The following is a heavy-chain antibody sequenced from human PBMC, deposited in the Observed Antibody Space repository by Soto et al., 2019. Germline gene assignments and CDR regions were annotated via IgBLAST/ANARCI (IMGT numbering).Heavy chain of an antibody. V-gene: IGHV3-21*01. CDR1: GFSFSSYS. CDR3: ARASGYSYGPDAFDI. J-gene: IGHJ3*02. Sequence: GGSLRLSCAASGFSFSSYSMNWVRQAPGKGLERVSSISSSSIYIYYADSVKGRFTISRDNAKNSLYLQMNSLRAEDTAVYYCARASGYSYGPDAFDIWGQGTMVTVSS. CDR2: ISSSSIYI. D-gene: IGHD5-18*01.